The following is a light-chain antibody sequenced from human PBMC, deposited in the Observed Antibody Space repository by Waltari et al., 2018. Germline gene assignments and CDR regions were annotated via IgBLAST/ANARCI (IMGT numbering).Light chain of an antibody. Sequence: DIQMTQSPSSLSASVGDRVTITCRASQSISTFLNWYQQKPGTAPKVLIYAASRLLSGVPSRFSGSGSGTDFSLTISNLQPEDFATYYCQQYYSSPPWTFGQGTKVEIK. V-gene: IGKV1-39*01. CDR3: QQYYSSPPWT. J-gene: IGKJ1*01. CDR2: AAS. CDR1: QSISTF.